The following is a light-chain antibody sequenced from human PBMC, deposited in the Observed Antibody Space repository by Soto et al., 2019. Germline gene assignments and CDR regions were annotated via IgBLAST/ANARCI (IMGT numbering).Light chain of an antibody. CDR1: QSLSGN. CDR2: GAS. J-gene: IGKJ1*01. Sequence: EIVLTQSPGTLSLSPGERATLSCRASQSLSGNYLAWYQQKPGQAPRLLIYGASTRATGIPARFSGSGSGTEFTLTISSLQSEDFAVYYCQQYNNWPPGTFGQGTKVDIK. CDR3: QQYNNWPPGT. V-gene: IGKV3-15*01.